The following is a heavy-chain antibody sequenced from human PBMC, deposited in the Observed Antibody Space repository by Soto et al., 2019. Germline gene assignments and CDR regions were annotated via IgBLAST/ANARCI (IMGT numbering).Heavy chain of an antibody. Sequence: PSETLSLTCTVSGGSISSSSYYWGWIRQPPGKGLEWIGSIYYSGSTYYNPSLKSRVTISVDTSKNQFSLKLSSVTAADTAVYYCASYLPGGRFLEPDRDWFDPWGQGTLVTVSS. D-gene: IGHD3-3*01. J-gene: IGHJ5*02. CDR1: GGSISSSSYY. CDR2: IYYSGST. CDR3: ASYLPGGRFLEPDRDWFDP. V-gene: IGHV4-39*01.